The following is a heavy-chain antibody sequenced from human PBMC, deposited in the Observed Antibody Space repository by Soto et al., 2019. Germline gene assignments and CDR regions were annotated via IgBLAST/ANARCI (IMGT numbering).Heavy chain of an antibody. CDR1: GFTFSNYA. Sequence: EVRLLESGGGLVQPGGSLRLSCAASGFTFSNYAMTWVRQAPGKGLGWVSGLNGSGGSTSSADSVKGRLAISRDNSKKTLNLRMNSQRDGDTAVYYCARGFSAGKGSPPDYWGQGTLVTVSS. J-gene: IGHJ4*02. V-gene: IGHV3-23*01. CDR2: LNGSGGST. D-gene: IGHD3-10*01. CDR3: ARGFSAGKGSPPDY.